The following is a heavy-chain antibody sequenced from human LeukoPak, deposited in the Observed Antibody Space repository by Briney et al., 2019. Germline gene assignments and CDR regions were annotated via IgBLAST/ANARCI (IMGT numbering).Heavy chain of an antibody. CDR3: ARDTRIAADGWFDP. Sequence: SETLSPTCTVSGGSIRSYHWTWIRQASGKGLEWIGYINYSGSTNYSPSLKGRVTISVDTSKNQFSLKLSSVTAADTAVYYCARDTRIAADGWFDPWGQGTLVTVSS. CDR2: INYSGST. D-gene: IGHD6-13*01. V-gene: IGHV4-59*01. J-gene: IGHJ5*02. CDR1: GGSIRSYH.